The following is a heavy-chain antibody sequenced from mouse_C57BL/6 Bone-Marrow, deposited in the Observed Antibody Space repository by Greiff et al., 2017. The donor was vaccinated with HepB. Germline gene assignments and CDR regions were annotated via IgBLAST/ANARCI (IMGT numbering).Heavy chain of an antibody. CDR3: ARRALYYYGSSYYFDY. J-gene: IGHJ2*01. D-gene: IGHD1-1*01. CDR2: IYPGDGDT. V-gene: IGHV1-82*01. CDR1: GYAFSSSW. Sequence: QVQLQQSGPELVKPGASVKISCKASGYAFSSSWMNWVKQRPGKGLEWIGRIYPGDGDTNYNGKFKGKATLTADKSSSTAYMQLSSLKSEDSAVYFCARRALYYYGSSYYFDYWGQGTTLTVSS.